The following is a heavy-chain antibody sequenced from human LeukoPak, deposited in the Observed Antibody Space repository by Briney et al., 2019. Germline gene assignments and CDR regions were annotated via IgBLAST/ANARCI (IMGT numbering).Heavy chain of an antibody. CDR3: ARHKTTVTIAFDI. V-gene: IGHV4-30-2*01. D-gene: IGHD4-11*01. Sequence: SETLSLTCAVSGGSISSDGYSWSWIRQPPGKGLEWIGYIYHSGSTYYNPSLKSRVTISVDRSKNQFSLKLSSVTAADTAVYYCARHKTTVTIAFDIWGQGTMVTVSS. J-gene: IGHJ3*02. CDR1: GGSISSDGYS. CDR2: IYHSGST.